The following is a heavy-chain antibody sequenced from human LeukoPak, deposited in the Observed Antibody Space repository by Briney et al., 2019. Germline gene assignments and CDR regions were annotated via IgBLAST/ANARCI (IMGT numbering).Heavy chain of an antibody. V-gene: IGHV1-2*02. CDR1: GYTFTSYY. Sequence: ASVKVSCKASGYTFTSYYMHWVRQVPGQGLEWMGWINPNSGSTNYAQKFQGRVTMTRDTAISTVYMELSRLRSDDTAVYYCARDSGERGSASYLIAYWGQGTLVTVSS. J-gene: IGHJ4*02. D-gene: IGHD3-10*01. CDR2: INPNSGST. CDR3: ARDSGERGSASYLIAY.